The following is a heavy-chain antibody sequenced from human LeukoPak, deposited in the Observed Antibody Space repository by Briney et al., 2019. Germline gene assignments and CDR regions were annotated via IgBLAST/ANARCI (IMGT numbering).Heavy chain of an antibody. CDR1: GFTFSSNS. D-gene: IGHD5-18*01. CDR3: ARGPKIRGYSYGYYYYYDMDV. CDR2: ISSSSSDI. J-gene: IGHJ6*03. V-gene: IGHV3-21*01. Sequence: PGGSLRLSCAASGFTFSSNSMNWVRQGPGKGLEWGSSISSSSSDIYYAYSVKGRFTISRDNAKNSLYLQMNSLRAEDTAVYYCARGPKIRGYSYGYYYYYDMDVWGKGTTVTVS.